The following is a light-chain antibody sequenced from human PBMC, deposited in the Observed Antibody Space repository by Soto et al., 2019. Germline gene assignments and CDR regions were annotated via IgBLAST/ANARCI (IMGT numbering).Light chain of an antibody. CDR2: GAS. Sequence: EVVMTQSPATLSVSPGERATLSCRASQSVGSKVAWYQQKPGQAPRLLMYGASTRATGIPARFSGSGSGTEFTLTISNLQSADFAVYYCQQYDRWPPITFGQGTRLEIK. CDR1: QSVGSK. J-gene: IGKJ5*01. CDR3: QQYDRWPPIT. V-gene: IGKV3-15*01.